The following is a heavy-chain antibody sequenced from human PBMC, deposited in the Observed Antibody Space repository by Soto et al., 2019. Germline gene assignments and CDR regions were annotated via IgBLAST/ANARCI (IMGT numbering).Heavy chain of an antibody. V-gene: IGHV3-23*01. CDR3: AKGSASARPYYFDN. Sequence: PGGSLRLSCAASGFTFTSYAMSWVRQAPGKGLEWVSAISGGGGSTWYADSVKGRFTISRDNSKNTLYLQMNSLRAEDTAVYYCAKGSASARPYYFDNWGQGTLVTVSS. CDR1: GFTFTSYA. J-gene: IGHJ4*02. CDR2: ISGGGGST. D-gene: IGHD6-6*01.